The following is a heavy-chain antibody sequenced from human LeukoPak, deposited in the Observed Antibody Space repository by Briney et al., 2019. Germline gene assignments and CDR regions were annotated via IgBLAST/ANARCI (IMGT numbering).Heavy chain of an antibody. Sequence: PGGSLRLSCAASGFTFSSYWMHWVRQAPGKGLVWVSRINTDGSTTRYADSVKDRFTISRDNAKNTLYLQMNSLRAEDTAVYYCARSCTSTSCQIEDWGQGTLVTVSS. CDR2: INTDGSTT. V-gene: IGHV3-74*01. D-gene: IGHD2-2*01. CDR1: GFTFSSYW. CDR3: ARSCTSTSCQIED. J-gene: IGHJ4*02.